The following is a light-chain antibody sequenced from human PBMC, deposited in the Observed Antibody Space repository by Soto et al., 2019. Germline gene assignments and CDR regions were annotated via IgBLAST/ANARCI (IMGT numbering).Light chain of an antibody. CDR1: SSDVGDYNY. Sequence: QSVLTQPPSASGSPGQSVTISCTGTSSDVGDYNYVSWYQQYPGKVPKLMIYEVNKRPSGVPGRFSGSKSGNTASLTVSGLRTEDEADYYCSSYAGNDNYVFGTGTKVTVL. CDR2: EVN. J-gene: IGLJ1*01. V-gene: IGLV2-8*01. CDR3: SSYAGNDNYV.